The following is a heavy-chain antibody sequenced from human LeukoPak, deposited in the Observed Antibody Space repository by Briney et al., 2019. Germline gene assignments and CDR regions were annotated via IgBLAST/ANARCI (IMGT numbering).Heavy chain of an antibody. Sequence: GGSLRLSCAASGFNFSNYAMHWVRQAPGKGLEWVAVISYEGNHKYYADSVKGRFTISRDNSKNKQYLQMNSLRSEDTAVYYCARGRYDILIPFVILQRYYYMDVWGKGTTVTVSS. D-gene: IGHD3-9*01. CDR1: GFNFSNYA. V-gene: IGHV3-30*04. CDR3: ARGRYDILIPFVILQRYYYMDV. J-gene: IGHJ6*03. CDR2: ISYEGNHK.